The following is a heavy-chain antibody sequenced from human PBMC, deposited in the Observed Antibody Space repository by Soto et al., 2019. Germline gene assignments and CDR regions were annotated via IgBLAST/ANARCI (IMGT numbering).Heavy chain of an antibody. Sequence: SLRLSCAASGFTFSSYAMHWVRQAPGKGLEWVAVISYDGSNKYYADSVKGRFTISRDNSKNTLYLQMNSLRAEGTAVYYCARDHSETYYDFWSGYYGMDVSGQGTTVTVSS. CDR1: GFTFSSYA. CDR2: ISYDGSNK. CDR3: ARDHSETYYDFWSGYYGMDV. J-gene: IGHJ6*02. D-gene: IGHD3-3*01. V-gene: IGHV3-30-3*01.